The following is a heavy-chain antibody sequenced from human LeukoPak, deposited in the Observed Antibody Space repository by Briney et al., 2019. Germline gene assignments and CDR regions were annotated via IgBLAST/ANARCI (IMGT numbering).Heavy chain of an antibody. CDR1: GFTFSSYS. CDR2: ISGSGGST. CDR3: AKGSSGWYWIDAFDI. D-gene: IGHD6-19*01. Sequence: GGSLRLSCATSGFTFSSYSMSWVRQAPGKGLEWVSAISGSGGSTYYADSVKGRFTISRDNSKNTLYLQMNSLRAEDTAVYYCAKGSSGWYWIDAFDIWGQGTMVTVSS. V-gene: IGHV3-23*01. J-gene: IGHJ3*02.